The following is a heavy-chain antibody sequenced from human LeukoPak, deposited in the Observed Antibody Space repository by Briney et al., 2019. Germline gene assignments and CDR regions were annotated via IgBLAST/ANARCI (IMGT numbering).Heavy chain of an antibody. J-gene: IGHJ5*02. Sequence: RQTPGKGLEWVAHIKEDGTKKYYVDSVKGRFTISRDNAENSLYLQMNSLRAEDTAVYYCARDAAGYDPWGQGTLVTVSS. CDR3: ARDAAGYDP. V-gene: IGHV3-7*01. D-gene: IGHD6-13*01. CDR2: IKEDGTKK.